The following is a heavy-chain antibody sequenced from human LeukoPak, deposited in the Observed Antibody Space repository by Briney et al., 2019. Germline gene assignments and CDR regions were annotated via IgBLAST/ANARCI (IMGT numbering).Heavy chain of an antibody. V-gene: IGHV3-48*01. CDR2: ISSSSSTI. CDR1: GFTFSSYS. J-gene: IGHJ3*02. CDR3: ANFYGDPTNIAAPPEAFDI. Sequence: GGSLRLSCAASGFTFSSYSMNWVRQAPGKGLEWVSYISSSSSTIYYADSVKGRFTISRDNAKNSLYLQMNSLRAEDTAVYYCANFYGDPTNIAAPPEAFDIWGQGTMVTVSS. D-gene: IGHD6-6*01.